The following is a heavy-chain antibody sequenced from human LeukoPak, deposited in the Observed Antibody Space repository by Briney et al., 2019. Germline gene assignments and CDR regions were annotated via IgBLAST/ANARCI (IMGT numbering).Heavy chain of an antibody. J-gene: IGHJ4*02. CDR3: ARVSLHYYDSSGYYTPFDY. D-gene: IGHD3-22*01. CDR1: GYTFTGYH. V-gene: IGHV1-2*02. CDR2: INPNSGGI. Sequence: GASVKVSCKASGYTFTGYHMHWVRQAPGQGLEWMGWINPNSGGINYAQKFQGRVTMTRDTSISTAYMELSRLRSDDTAVYYCARVSLHYYDSSGYYTPFDYWGQGTLVTVSS.